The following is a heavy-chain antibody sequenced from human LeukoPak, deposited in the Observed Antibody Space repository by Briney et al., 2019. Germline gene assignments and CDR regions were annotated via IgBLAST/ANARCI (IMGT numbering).Heavy chain of an antibody. CDR2: IRYDGSNK. CDR1: GFTFSSYG. D-gene: IGHD2-15*01. Sequence: GGSLRLSCAASGFTFSSYGMHWVRQAPGKGLEWVAFIRYDGSNKYYADSVKGRFTISRDNSKNTLYLQMNSLRAEDTAVYYCAKVSWYKRSYCSGGSCYAFDYWGQGTLVTVSS. CDR3: AKVSWYKRSYCSGGSCYAFDY. V-gene: IGHV3-30*02. J-gene: IGHJ4*02.